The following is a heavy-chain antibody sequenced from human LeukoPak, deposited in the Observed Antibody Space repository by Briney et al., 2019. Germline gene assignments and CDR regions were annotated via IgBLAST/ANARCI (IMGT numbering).Heavy chain of an antibody. CDR3: ARDLGYYYDSSGYYYNWFDP. J-gene: IGHJ5*02. CDR2: IYYSGST. V-gene: IGHV4-59*01. D-gene: IGHD3-22*01. Sequence: PSETLSLTCTVSGGSISSCYWSWIRQPPGKGLERIGYIYYSGSTNYNPSLKSRVTISVDTSKNQFSLKLSSVTAADTAVYYCARDLGYYYDSSGYYYNWFDPWGQGTLVTVSS. CDR1: GGSISSCY.